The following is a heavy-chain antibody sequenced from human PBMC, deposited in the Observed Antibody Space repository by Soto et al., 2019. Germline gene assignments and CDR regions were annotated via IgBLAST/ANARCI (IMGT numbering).Heavy chain of an antibody. CDR1: GFTFSSYA. CDR3: AKGGPRIAVAVDAFDI. J-gene: IGHJ3*02. V-gene: IGHV3-23*01. D-gene: IGHD6-19*01. Sequence: GGSLRLSCAASGFTFSSYAMSWVRQAPGKGLEWVSAISGSGGSTYYADSVKGRFTISRDNSKNTLYLQMNSLRAEDTAVYYCAKGGPRIAVAVDAFDIWGQGTMVTVSS. CDR2: ISGSGGST.